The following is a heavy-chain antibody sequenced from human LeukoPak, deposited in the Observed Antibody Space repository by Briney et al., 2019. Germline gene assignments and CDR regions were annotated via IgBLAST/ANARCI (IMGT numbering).Heavy chain of an antibody. V-gene: IGHV3-48*04. CDR1: GFTFSTDR. Sequence: PGGSLRLSCAASGFTFSTDRMNWVRQAPGKGLEWVSYISSSGRTIYYADSVKGRFTISRDSARNSLDLQMNSLRVEDTAVYYCARRAIAEGFDYWGQGTLVTVSS. D-gene: IGHD6-13*01. CDR2: ISSSGRTI. J-gene: IGHJ4*02. CDR3: ARRAIAEGFDY.